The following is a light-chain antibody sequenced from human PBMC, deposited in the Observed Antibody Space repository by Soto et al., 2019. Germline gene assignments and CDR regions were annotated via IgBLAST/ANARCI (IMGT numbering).Light chain of an antibody. CDR2: GNS. Sequence: QPVLTQPPSVSGAPGQRVTISCTGSSSNIGAGYDVHWYQQLPGTAPKLLIYGNSNRPSGVPDRFSGSKSGTSASLAITGLQAEDDADYYCQSHDSSLSGSRVFGGGTKLTVL. J-gene: IGLJ2*01. CDR3: QSHDSSLSGSRV. CDR1: SSNIGAGYD. V-gene: IGLV1-40*01.